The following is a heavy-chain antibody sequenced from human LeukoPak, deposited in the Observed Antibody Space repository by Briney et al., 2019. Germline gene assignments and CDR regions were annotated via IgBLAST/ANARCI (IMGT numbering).Heavy chain of an antibody. Sequence: GGSLRLSCAASGFTFSSYLMHWVRQAPGKGLVWVSRINSDGSSTSYADSVKGRFTISRDNAKNTLYLQMNSLRAEDTAVYYCAREGGYSGYDPDYWGQGTLVTVSS. J-gene: IGHJ4*02. CDR3: AREGGYSGYDPDY. CDR1: GFTFSSYL. D-gene: IGHD5-12*01. CDR2: INSDGSST. V-gene: IGHV3-74*01.